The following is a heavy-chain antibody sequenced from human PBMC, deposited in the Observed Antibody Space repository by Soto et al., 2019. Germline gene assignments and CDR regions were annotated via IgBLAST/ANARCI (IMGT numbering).Heavy chain of an antibody. CDR3: ERRYGGNFVY. Sequence: SETLSLTCTVSGGSISRYYWIWIRQPPGKGLEWIGYIYYSGSTNYNPSLKSRVTISVDTSKNQFSLKLSSVTAADTAVYYCERRYGGNFVYWCQGPLVTVFS. D-gene: IGHD1-26*01. CDR2: IYYSGST. V-gene: IGHV4-59*01. CDR1: GGSISRYY. J-gene: IGHJ4*02.